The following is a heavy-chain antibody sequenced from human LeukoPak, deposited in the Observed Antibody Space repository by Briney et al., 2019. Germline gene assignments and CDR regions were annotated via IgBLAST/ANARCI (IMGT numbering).Heavy chain of an antibody. D-gene: IGHD3-22*01. V-gene: IGHV4-34*01. CDR3: ARFGPVYDSSGYYYYYYYMDV. J-gene: IGHJ6*03. CDR1: GGSFSGYY. CDR2: INHSGST. Sequence: SETLSLTCAVYGGSFSGYYWSWIRQPPGKELEWIGEINHSGSTNYNPSLKSRVTISVDTSKNQFSLKLSSVTAADTAVYYCARFGPVYDSSGYYYYYYYMDVWGKGTTVTVSS.